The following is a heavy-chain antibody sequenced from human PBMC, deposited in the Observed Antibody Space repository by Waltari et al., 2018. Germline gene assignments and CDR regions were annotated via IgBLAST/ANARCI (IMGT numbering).Heavy chain of an antibody. D-gene: IGHD3-10*01. Sequence: EVQLVESGGGLVQPGGSLSLSCAASGFSISGYWMSWVRQAPGKGLEWVANIKQDESEKNYVDSVKGRLTISRDNAKNSRYLQMSSLRAEDTAVYYCARGRITIGPWGQGTLVTVSS. CDR2: IKQDESEK. CDR3: ARGRITIGP. CDR1: GFSISGYW. J-gene: IGHJ5*02. V-gene: IGHV3-7*03.